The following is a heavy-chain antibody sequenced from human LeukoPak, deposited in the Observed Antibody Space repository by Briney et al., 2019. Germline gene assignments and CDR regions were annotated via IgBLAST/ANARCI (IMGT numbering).Heavy chain of an antibody. Sequence: SETLSLTCAVYGGSFSGYYWSWIRQPPGKGLEWIGSIYYSGSTYYNPSLKSRVTISVDTSKNQFSLKLSSVTAADTAVYYCARLPIVVVPAAIMTEFRFDPWGQGTLVTVSS. J-gene: IGHJ5*02. V-gene: IGHV4-34*01. D-gene: IGHD2-2*02. CDR1: GGSFSGYY. CDR3: ARLPIVVVPAAIMTEFRFDP. CDR2: IYYSGST.